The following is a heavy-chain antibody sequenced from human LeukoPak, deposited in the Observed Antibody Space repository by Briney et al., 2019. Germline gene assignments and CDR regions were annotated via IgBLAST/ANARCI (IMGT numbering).Heavy chain of an antibody. CDR3: ARDLDSSGSLDY. J-gene: IGHJ4*02. CDR1: GFTFSSYS. CDR2: ISSSSSYI. V-gene: IGHV3-21*01. Sequence: GGSLRLSCAASGFTFSSYSMNWVRQAPGKGLEWVSSISSSSSYIYYADSVTGRFTISRDNAKNSLYLQMNSLRAEDTAVYYCARDLDSSGSLDYWGQGTLVTVSS. D-gene: IGHD1-26*01.